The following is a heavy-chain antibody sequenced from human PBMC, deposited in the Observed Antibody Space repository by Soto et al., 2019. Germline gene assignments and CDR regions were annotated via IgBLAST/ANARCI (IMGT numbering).Heavy chain of an antibody. CDR3: AKMGTYCSSTSCYSDAFDI. CDR2: ISGSGGST. CDR1: GFTFSSYA. V-gene: IGHV3-23*01. D-gene: IGHD2-2*01. Sequence: EVQLLESGGCLVQPGGSLRLSCEASGFTFSSYAMSWVRQAPGKGLEWVSAISGSGGSTYYADSVKGRFTISRDNSKNTLYLQMNSLRAEDTAVYYCAKMGTYCSSTSCYSDAFDIWGQGTMVTVSS. J-gene: IGHJ3*02.